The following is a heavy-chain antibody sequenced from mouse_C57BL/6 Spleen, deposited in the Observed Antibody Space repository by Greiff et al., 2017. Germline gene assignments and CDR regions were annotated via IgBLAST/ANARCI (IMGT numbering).Heavy chain of an antibody. D-gene: IGHD1-1*01. J-gene: IGHJ4*01. CDR3: ARGGYGSSYRNAMDY. CDR2: IWSDGST. V-gene: IGHV2-6*03. Sequence: VQLVESGPGLVAPSQSLSITCTVSGFSLTSYGVHWVRQPPGKGLEWLVVIWSDGSTTYNSALKSRLSISKDNSKSQVFLKMNSRQTDDTAMYYCARGGYGSSYRNAMDYWGQGTSVTVSS. CDR1: GFSLTSYG.